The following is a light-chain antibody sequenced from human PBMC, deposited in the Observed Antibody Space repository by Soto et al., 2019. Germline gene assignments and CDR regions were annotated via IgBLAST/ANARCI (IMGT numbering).Light chain of an antibody. J-gene: IGKJ1*01. V-gene: IGKV3-15*01. CDR2: GAS. Sequence: EIVMTQSPATLSVSPGERATLSCRASQSVSRDLAWYQQKPGKAPRLLIYGASTRDSGIPARFSGSGSGTEFTLTISSLQSEDFAVYYCQQYNNWPLWTFGQGTKVDIK. CDR1: QSVSRD. CDR3: QQYNNWPLWT.